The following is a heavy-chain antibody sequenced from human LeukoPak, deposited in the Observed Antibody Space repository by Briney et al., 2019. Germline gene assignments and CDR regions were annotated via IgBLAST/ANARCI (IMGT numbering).Heavy chain of an antibody. CDR3: ATASEY. V-gene: IGHV3-74*01. Sequence: PGGSLRLSCAASGFTFSNFWMHWVRQVPGKGLVWVSGINHDGTGTYYADSVKGRFTISRDNAKNTVYLQMNGLRAEDTAPYYCATASEYWGQGTLVTVSS. J-gene: IGHJ4*02. CDR2: INHDGTGT. CDR1: GFTFSNFW.